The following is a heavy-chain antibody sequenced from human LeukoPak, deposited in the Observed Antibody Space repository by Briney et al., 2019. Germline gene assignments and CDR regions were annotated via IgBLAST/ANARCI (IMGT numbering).Heavy chain of an antibody. CDR2: INHSGST. D-gene: IGHD2-15*01. J-gene: IGHJ6*03. Sequence: NPSETLSLTCAAYGGSFSGYCWSWIRQPPGKGLEWIGEINHSGSTNYNPSLKSRVTISVDTSKNQFSLKLSSVTAADTAVYYCARKGLRRGGIYCYMDVWGKGTTVTVSS. CDR1: GGSFSGYC. V-gene: IGHV4-34*01. CDR3: ARKGLRRGGIYCYMDV.